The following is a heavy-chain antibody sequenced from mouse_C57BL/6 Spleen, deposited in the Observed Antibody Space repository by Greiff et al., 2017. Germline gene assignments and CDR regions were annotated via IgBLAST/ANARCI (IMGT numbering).Heavy chain of an antibody. V-gene: IGHV1-55*01. CDR3: AREELETTVVATNYFDY. CDR2: IYPGSGST. D-gene: IGHD1-1*01. CDR1: GYTFTSYW. Sequence: VQLQQPGAELVKPGASVTMSCKASGYTFTSYWITWVKQRPGQGLEWIGDIYPGSGSTNYNEKFKSTATLTVDPSSSTAYMQLSRLTSEDSAVYYCAREELETTVVATNYFDYWGQGTTLTVSS. J-gene: IGHJ2*01.